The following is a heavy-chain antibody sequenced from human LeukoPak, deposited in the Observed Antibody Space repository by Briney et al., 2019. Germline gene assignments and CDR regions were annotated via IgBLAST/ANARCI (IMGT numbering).Heavy chain of an antibody. CDR3: ARAQFDSFDY. V-gene: IGHV3-48*04. Sequence: GRSLRLSCAASGFSFSSYAMHWVRQAPGKGLEWVSYISSSGSTIYYADSVKGRFTISRDNAKNSLYLQMNSLRAEDTAVYYCARAQFDSFDYWGQGTLVTVSS. D-gene: IGHD5-24*01. CDR2: ISSSGSTI. CDR1: GFSFSSYA. J-gene: IGHJ4*02.